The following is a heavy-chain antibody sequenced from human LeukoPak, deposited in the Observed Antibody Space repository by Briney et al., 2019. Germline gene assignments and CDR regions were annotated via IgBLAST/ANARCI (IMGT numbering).Heavy chain of an antibody. Sequence: PGGSLRLSYAASGFTVITQYMTWVRQAPGKGLEWVSLIFDGGSTYYADSVKGRFSISRDTSKNTLDLQMSGLRAEDTAVYYCARVHGTKRYYFDDWGQGVQVTVSS. J-gene: IGHJ4*02. CDR3: ARVHGTKRYYFDD. CDR2: IFDGGST. CDR1: GFTVITQY. V-gene: IGHV3-66*01. D-gene: IGHD1-26*01.